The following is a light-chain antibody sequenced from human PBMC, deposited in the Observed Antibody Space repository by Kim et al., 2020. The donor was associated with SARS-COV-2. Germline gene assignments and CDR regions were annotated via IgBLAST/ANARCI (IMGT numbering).Light chain of an antibody. CDR3: QSYDSSLSGYV. CDR2: GNN. Sequence: HRGTISYTGGSSNIEAGDDEHVSQQLPGTAPKPLIYGNNNRPAGVPDRFSGSKSGTSASLAITGLQAEDEANYYCQSYDSSLSGYVFGTGTKVTVL. J-gene: IGLJ1*01. V-gene: IGLV1-40*01. CDR1: SSNIEAGDD.